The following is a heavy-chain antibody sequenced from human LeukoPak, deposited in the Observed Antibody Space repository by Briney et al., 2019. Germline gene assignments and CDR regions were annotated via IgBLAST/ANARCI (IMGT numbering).Heavy chain of an antibody. D-gene: IGHD3-16*01. CDR3: ARSTGGFSLFDY. J-gene: IGHJ4*02. V-gene: IGHV4-61*02. Sequence: SQTLSLTCTVSGGSISSGSYYWSWIRQPAGKGLEWIGRIYTSGSTNYNPSLKSRVTISVDRSKNQFSLKLSSVTAADTAVYYCARSTGGFSLFDYWGQGTLVTVSS. CDR1: GGSISSGSYY. CDR2: IYTSGST.